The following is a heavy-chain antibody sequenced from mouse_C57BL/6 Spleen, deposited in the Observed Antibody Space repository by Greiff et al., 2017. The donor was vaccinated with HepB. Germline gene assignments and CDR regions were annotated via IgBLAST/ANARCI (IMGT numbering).Heavy chain of an antibody. CDR2: IYPGDGDT. J-gene: IGHJ2*01. V-gene: IGHV1-82*01. CDR1: GYAFSSSW. Sequence: VQLQQSGPELVKPGASVKISCKASGYAFSSSWMNWVKQRPGKGLEWIGRIYPGDGDTNYNGKFKGKATLTADKSSSTASMQLSSLTSEDSAVYFCANLPDFDYWGQGTTLTVSS. CDR3: ANLPDFDY. D-gene: IGHD6-1*01.